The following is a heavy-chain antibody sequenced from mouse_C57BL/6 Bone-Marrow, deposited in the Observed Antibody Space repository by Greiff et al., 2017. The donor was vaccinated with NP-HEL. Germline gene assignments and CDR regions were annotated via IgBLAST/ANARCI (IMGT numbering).Heavy chain of an antibody. J-gene: IGHJ3*01. CDR3: ARRDYGNSFAY. Sequence: VKLMESGAELVKPGASVKLSCKASGYTFPEYTIHWVKQRSGQGLEWIGWFYPGSGSIKYNEKFKDKATLTADKSSSAVYMELSRLTSEDAAVYFCARRDYGNSFAYWGQGTLVTVSA. D-gene: IGHD2-1*01. V-gene: IGHV1-62-2*01. CDR2: FYPGSGSI. CDR1: GYTFPEYT.